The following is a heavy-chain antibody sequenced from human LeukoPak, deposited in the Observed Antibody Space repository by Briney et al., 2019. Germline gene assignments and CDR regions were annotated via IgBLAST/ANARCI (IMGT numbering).Heavy chain of an antibody. CDR2: IIPIFGTA. J-gene: IGHJ4*02. Sequence: ASVKVSCKASGYTFTSYGISWVRQAPGQGLEWMGGIIPIFGTANYAQKFQGRVTITADESTSTAYMELSSLRSEDTAVYYCARVKRGYSYGPFDYWGQGTLVTISS. CDR1: GYTFTSYG. D-gene: IGHD5-18*01. CDR3: ARVKRGYSYGPFDY. V-gene: IGHV1-69*13.